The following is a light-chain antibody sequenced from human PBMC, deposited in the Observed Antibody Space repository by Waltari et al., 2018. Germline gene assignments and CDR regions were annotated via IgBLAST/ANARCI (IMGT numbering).Light chain of an antibody. Sequence: QPVVTQPPSASGTPGQRVTISCSGSSANIESNPVNWYQQLPGRAPRLRVYSNSHRPSGGPGRFSASTSEKSASLAISGLQSDDEGKYYCASWDYSLNGGVYGEGTKLTVL. CDR3: ASWDYSLNGGV. V-gene: IGLV1-44*01. CDR2: SNS. CDR1: SANIESNP. J-gene: IGLJ3*02.